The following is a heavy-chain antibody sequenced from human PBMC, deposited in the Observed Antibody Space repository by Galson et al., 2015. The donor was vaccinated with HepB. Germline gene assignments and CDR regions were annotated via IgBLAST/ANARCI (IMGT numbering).Heavy chain of an antibody. J-gene: IGHJ3*02. D-gene: IGHD2-2*01. CDR1: GYTFTSYG. CDR2: ISAYTGNT. V-gene: IGHV1-18*01. Sequence: SVKVSCKASGYTFTSYGISWVRQAPGQGLDWMAWISAYTGNTNYAQMLQGRVTLTTDASTSTAYMELRSLISDDTAVYYCARWGQGSRADAFDIWGQGTMVTVSS. CDR3: ARWGQGSRADAFDI.